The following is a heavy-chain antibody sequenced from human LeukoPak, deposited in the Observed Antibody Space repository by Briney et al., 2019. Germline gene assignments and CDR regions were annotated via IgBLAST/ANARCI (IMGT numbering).Heavy chain of an antibody. CDR3: AREGVAATLDDAFDI. V-gene: IGHV1-18*01. CDR2: ISAYNGNT. D-gene: IGHD2-15*01. Sequence: ASVKVSCKASGYTFTSYGISWVRQAPGQGLEWMGWISAYNGNTNYAQKLQGRVTMTTDTSTSTAYMELRSLRSDDTAVCYCAREGVAATLDDAFDIWGQGTMVTVSS. CDR1: GYTFTSYG. J-gene: IGHJ3*02.